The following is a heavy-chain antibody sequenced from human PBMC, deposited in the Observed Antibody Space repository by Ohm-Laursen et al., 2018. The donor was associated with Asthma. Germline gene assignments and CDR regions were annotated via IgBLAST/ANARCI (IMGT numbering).Heavy chain of an antibody. J-gene: IGHJ4*02. D-gene: IGHD6-13*01. CDR1: GGTFSSYA. Sequence: ASVKVSCKASGGTFSSYAISWVRQAPGQRLEWMGWINTGNGITKYSQKFQGRVTITRDTSASTAYMELSSLRSEDTAMYYCAKVKYSSSFDYWGQGTLVSVSS. CDR3: AKVKYSSSFDY. CDR2: INTGNGIT. V-gene: IGHV1-3*04.